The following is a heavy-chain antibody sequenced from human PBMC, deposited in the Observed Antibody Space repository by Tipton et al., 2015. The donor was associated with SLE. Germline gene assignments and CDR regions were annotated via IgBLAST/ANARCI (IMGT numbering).Heavy chain of an antibody. Sequence: GLVKPSETLSLTCTVSGASISRSRYYWGWIRQPPGKGLEWIGSIYYSGSTYYNPSLKSRVSISVDTSKNQFSLNVRSVTAADTAVYYCARDLKAAGGSGPLDYWGQGALVTVSS. D-gene: IGHD6-13*01. CDR3: ARDLKAAGGSGPLDY. J-gene: IGHJ4*02. CDR1: GASISRSRYY. V-gene: IGHV4-39*02. CDR2: IYYSGST.